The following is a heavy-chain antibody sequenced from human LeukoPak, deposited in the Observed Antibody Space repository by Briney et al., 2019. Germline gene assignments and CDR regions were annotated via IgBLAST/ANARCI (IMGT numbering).Heavy chain of an antibody. Sequence: SETLSLTCTVSGGSMSPYHWGWIRQPPGKGLEWTGYIYYSGSTNYNPSLKSRVTISVDTSKNQFSLKLSSVTAADTAVYYCARDSHYYDSSGYFFGNRLYYFDYWGQGTLVTVSS. J-gene: IGHJ4*02. D-gene: IGHD3-22*01. V-gene: IGHV4-59*12. CDR3: ARDSHYYDSSGYFFGNRLYYFDY. CDR2: IYYSGST. CDR1: GGSMSPYH.